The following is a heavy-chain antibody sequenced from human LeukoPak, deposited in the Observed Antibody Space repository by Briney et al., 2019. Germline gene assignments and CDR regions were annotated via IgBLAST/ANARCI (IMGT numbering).Heavy chain of an antibody. CDR1: GGSISGSTYY. V-gene: IGHV4-39*07. CDR3: ARGSYYYDSSGYYWRDYYYYGMDV. Sequence: SETLSLTCTVSGGSISGSTYYWGWIRQPPGKGLEWIGSISYSGSTYYNPSLRSRVTISVDTSKNQFSLKLSSVTAADTAVYYCARGSYYYDSSGYYWRDYYYYGMDVWGQGTTVTVSS. D-gene: IGHD3-22*01. CDR2: ISYSGST. J-gene: IGHJ6*02.